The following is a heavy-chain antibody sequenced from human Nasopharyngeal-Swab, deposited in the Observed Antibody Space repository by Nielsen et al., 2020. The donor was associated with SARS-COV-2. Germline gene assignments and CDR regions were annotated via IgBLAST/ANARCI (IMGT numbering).Heavy chain of an antibody. D-gene: IGHD6-19*01. V-gene: IGHV1-24*01. CDR1: GYTLTELS. J-gene: IGHJ6*02. Sequence: ASVKVSCKVSGYTLTELSMHWVRQAPGKGLEWTGGFDPEDGETIYAQKFQGRVTITRDTSASTAYMELSSLRSEDTAVYYCARVEAGYSSGGPYYYYGMDVWGQGTTVTVSS. CDR3: ARVEAGYSSGGPYYYYGMDV. CDR2: FDPEDGET.